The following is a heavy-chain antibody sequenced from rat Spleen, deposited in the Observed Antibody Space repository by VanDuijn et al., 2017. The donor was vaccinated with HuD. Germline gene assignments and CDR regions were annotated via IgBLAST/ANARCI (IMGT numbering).Heavy chain of an antibody. CDR3: TTDRDWDSSFAY. D-gene: IGHD4-6*01. CDR1: GFTFSSFP. CDR2: ISSGGGGT. Sequence: EVQLVESGGGLVQPGRSLKLSCAASGFTFSSFPMAWVRQAPKKGLEWVASISSGGGGTYYGDSVKGRFTISRDKAKRTLYLQMDSLRSEDTATYYCTTDRDWDSSFAYWGQGTLVTVSS. V-gene: IGHV5-27*01. J-gene: IGHJ3*01.